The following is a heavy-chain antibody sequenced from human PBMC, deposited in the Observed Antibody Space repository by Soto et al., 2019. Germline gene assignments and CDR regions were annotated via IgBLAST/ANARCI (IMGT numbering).Heavy chain of an antibody. J-gene: IGHJ5*02. D-gene: IGHD3-3*01. V-gene: IGHV4-34*01. Sequence: PSETLSLTCAVYGGSFSGYYWSWIRQPPGKGLEWIGEINHSGSTNYNPSLKSRVTISVDTSKNQFSLKLSSVTAADTAVYYCARAHDFWSGYYRRSNWFDPWGQGTLVTVSS. CDR3: ARAHDFWSGYYRRSNWFDP. CDR1: GGSFSGYY. CDR2: INHSGST.